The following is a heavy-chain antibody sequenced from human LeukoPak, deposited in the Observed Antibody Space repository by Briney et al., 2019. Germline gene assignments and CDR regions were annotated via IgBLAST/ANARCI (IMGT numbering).Heavy chain of an antibody. Sequence: GGSLRLSCAASGFSISTYEMNWVRQAPGKGLEWVSYFRSSRGTIYYADSVRGRFTVSGDSAKNSLYLQMNSLRADDTAVYYCARGALLNAFDIWGQGTMVTVSS. D-gene: IGHD1-26*01. CDR3: ARGALLNAFDI. J-gene: IGHJ3*02. V-gene: IGHV3-48*03. CDR1: GFSISTYE. CDR2: FRSSRGTI.